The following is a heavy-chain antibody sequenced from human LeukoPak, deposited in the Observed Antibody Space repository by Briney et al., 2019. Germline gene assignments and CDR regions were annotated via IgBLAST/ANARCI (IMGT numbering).Heavy chain of an antibody. V-gene: IGHV4-34*01. Sequence: PSETLSLTCAVHGGSFSGYCWSWIRQPPEKGLEWIGEINHSGSTNYNPSLKSRVAVSVDTSKSQFSLNLTSVSAADTAVYYCATRGYSGYDYGYWGQGTLVTVSS. CDR3: ATRGYSGYDYGY. CDR2: INHSGST. D-gene: IGHD5-12*01. CDR1: GGSFSGYC. J-gene: IGHJ4*02.